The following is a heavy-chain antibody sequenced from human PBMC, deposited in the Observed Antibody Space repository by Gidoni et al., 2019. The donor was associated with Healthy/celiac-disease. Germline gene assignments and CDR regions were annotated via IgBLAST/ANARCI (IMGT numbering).Heavy chain of an antibody. CDR3: ATDLGYYDSSGYSDAFDI. CDR1: GYTLNELS. V-gene: IGHV1-24*01. CDR2: FDPEDGET. J-gene: IGHJ3*02. Sequence: QVQLVQPGAEEKKPGASVKVSCKGSGYTLNELSMHWVRQAPGKGLEWMGGFDPEDGETIYAQKFQGRVTMTEDTSTDTAYMELSSLRSEDTAVYYCATDLGYYDSSGYSDAFDIWGQGTMVTVSS. D-gene: IGHD3-22*01.